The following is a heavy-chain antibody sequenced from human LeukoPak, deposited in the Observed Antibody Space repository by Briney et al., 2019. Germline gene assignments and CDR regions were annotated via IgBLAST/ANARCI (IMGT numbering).Heavy chain of an antibody. D-gene: IGHD6-19*01. CDR3: ARDNGRGWYYFDY. CDR1: GFTVSSNY. V-gene: IGHV3-53*01. J-gene: IGHJ4*02. Sequence: GGSLGLSCAASGFTVSSNYMSWVRQAPGKGLEWVSVIYSGGSTYYADSVEGRFTISRDNSKNTLYLQMNSLRAEDTAVYYCARDNGRGWYYFDYWGQGTLVTVSS. CDR2: IYSGGST.